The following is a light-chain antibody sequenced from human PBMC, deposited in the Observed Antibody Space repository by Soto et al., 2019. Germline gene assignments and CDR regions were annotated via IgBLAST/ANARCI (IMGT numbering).Light chain of an antibody. J-gene: IGKJ4*01. CDR3: QQYYNSPVT. V-gene: IGKV1-5*03. CDR2: KAS. CDR1: QSISSW. Sequence: DIQLTQSPSTLSASVGDRVTITCRASQSISSWLAWYQQKPGKAPKLLISKASSLKSGVPSRFSGSGSGTEFTLTVSSLQPDDFATYYCQQYYNSPVTFGGGTKVDIK.